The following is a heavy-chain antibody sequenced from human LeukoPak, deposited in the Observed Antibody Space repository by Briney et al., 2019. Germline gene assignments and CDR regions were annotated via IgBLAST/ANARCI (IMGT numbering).Heavy chain of an antibody. J-gene: IGHJ4*02. D-gene: IGHD3-10*01. Sequence: SETLSLTCTVSGGSISSSSYYWAWIRQPPGKGLEWIGSIYYSGSTYYNPSLKSRVTISVDTSKNQFSLKLSSVTAADTAVYYCSRLAAMVRGVPGYWGQGTLVTVSS. CDR1: GGSISSSSYY. V-gene: IGHV4-39*01. CDR2: IYYSGST. CDR3: SRLAAMVRGVPGY.